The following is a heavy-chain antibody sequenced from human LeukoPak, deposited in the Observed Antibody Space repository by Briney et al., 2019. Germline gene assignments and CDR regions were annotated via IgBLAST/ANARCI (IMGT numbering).Heavy chain of an antibody. CDR1: GGTFSSYA. J-gene: IGHJ4*02. Sequence: SVKVSCKASGGTFSSYAISWVRQAPGQGLEWMGRIIPIFGTANYAQKFQGRVTITTDGSTSTAYMELRSLRSEDTAVYYCARTLMGSSGWYDYWGQGTLVTVSS. CDR2: IIPIFGTA. D-gene: IGHD6-19*01. CDR3: ARTLMGSSGWYDY. V-gene: IGHV1-69*05.